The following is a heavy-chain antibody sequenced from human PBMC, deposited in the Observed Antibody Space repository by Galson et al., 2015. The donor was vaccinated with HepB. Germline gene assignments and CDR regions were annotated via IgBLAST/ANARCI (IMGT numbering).Heavy chain of an antibody. J-gene: IGHJ4*02. V-gene: IGHV3-30*01. D-gene: IGHD3-16*01. CDR1: GFTFTTYA. CDR2: ISNDERKR. CDR3: ARETWGSIDY. Sequence: SLRLSCAASGFTFTTYAMHWVRQAPGKGLECVAVISNDERKRYYADSVRGRFAISRDNSRNTLHLQMDSLRDEDTALYYCARETWGSIDYWGQGVLVAVSS.